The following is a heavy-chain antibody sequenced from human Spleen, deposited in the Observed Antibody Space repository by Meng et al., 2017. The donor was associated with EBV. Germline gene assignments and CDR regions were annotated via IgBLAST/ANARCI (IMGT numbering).Heavy chain of an antibody. Sequence: QVQVVQPGAEVKKPGSSVKVPCWTAGGTFNSDAVSGVRQAPVQGLEWMGGLIPMSGAPHYAQKFQGRVTITADESTSTHYMDLSNLRSDDTAMYYCASESGRGFTPDYWGQGTLVTVSS. CDR1: GGTFNSDA. CDR3: ASESGRGFTPDY. J-gene: IGHJ4*02. D-gene: IGHD3-10*01. V-gene: IGHV1-69*01. CDR2: LIPMSGAP.